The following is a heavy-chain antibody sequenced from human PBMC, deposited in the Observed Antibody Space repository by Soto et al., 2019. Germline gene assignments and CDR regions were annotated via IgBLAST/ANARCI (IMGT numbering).Heavy chain of an antibody. CDR1: GYTLSELA. CDR2: FDPEGSDT. Sequence: ASVKVSCKVSGYTLSELAIHWVRQASVNGFEWMGGFDPEGSDTIYAQKFQGRVTMTSDTSTETAYMELESLTSEDTAFYYCATMGFCGPGCYSFDYWGQGTLVTVSS. V-gene: IGHV1-24*01. D-gene: IGHD2-21*02. CDR3: ATMGFCGPGCYSFDY. J-gene: IGHJ4*02.